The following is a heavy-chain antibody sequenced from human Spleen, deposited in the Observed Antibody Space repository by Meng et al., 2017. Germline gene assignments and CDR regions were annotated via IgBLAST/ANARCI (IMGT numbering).Heavy chain of an antibody. CDR2: IKSKTDGGTT. CDR1: GFTFSNAW. J-gene: IGHJ4*02. CDR3: TTDPSLYYYDSSGAFDY. V-gene: IGHV3-15*01. D-gene: IGHD3-22*01. Sequence: GASLKISCAASGFTFSNAWMSWVRQAPGKGLEWVGRIKSKTDGGTTDYAAPVKGRFTISRDDSKNTLYLQMNSLKTEDTAVYYCTTDPSLYYYDSSGAFDYWGQGTLVTVSS.